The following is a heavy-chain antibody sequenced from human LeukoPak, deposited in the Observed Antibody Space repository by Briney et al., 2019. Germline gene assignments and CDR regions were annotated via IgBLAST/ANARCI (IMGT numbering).Heavy chain of an antibody. J-gene: IGHJ4*02. Sequence: TSVTLSLTCTVSGGSISSSNYYWGWIRQPPGKGLEWIGSILYSGTTYYNPSLESRITISVDTSKNQVSLKLNSVTAADTAVFYCARHLRVGARQEFDYWGQGTLVTVSS. CDR1: GGSISSSNYY. CDR3: ARHLRVGARQEFDY. D-gene: IGHD5/OR15-5a*01. V-gene: IGHV4-39*01. CDR2: ILYSGTT.